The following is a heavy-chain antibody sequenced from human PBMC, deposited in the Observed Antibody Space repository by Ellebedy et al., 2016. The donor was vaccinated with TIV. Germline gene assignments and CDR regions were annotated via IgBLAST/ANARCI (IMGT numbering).Heavy chain of an antibody. J-gene: IGHJ4*02. CDR1: GGSFSGYY. Sequence: SETLSLXCAVYGGSFSGYYWSWIRQPPGKGLEWIGEINHSGSTNYNPSLKSRVTISVDTSKNQFSLKLSSVTAADTAVYYCARSTFGDSSSSLNFDYWGQGTLVTVSS. D-gene: IGHD6-6*01. V-gene: IGHV4-34*01. CDR3: ARSTFGDSSSSLNFDY. CDR2: INHSGST.